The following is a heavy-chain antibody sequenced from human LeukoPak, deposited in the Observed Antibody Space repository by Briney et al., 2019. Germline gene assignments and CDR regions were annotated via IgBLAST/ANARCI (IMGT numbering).Heavy chain of an antibody. CDR3: ARHTISDYYYYYMDV. V-gene: IGHV4-39*01. CDR2: ISYTGNT. CDR1: GGSVSSSPYY. Sequence: PSETLSLTCTVSGGSVSSSPYYWGWIRQPPGEGLEWVGSISYTGNTYYNPSLKSRVTISVDTSKNHFSLKLSSVTAADTAVYYCARHTISDYYYYYMDVWGKGTTVSVSS. J-gene: IGHJ6*03. D-gene: IGHD3-3*01.